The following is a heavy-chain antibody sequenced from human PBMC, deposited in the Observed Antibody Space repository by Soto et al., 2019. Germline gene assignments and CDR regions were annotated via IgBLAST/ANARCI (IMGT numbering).Heavy chain of an antibody. Sequence: EVQLLESGGGLVQPGGSLRLSCAASGFTFSSYAMSWVRQAPVKGLEWVSAISGSGGSTYYADSVKGRFTISRDNSKNTLYLQMNSLRAEDTAVYYCAKDLKRYCSGGSCYSQNYFDYWGQGTLVTVSS. V-gene: IGHV3-23*01. CDR3: AKDLKRYCSGGSCYSQNYFDY. D-gene: IGHD2-15*01. J-gene: IGHJ4*02. CDR1: GFTFSSYA. CDR2: ISGSGGST.